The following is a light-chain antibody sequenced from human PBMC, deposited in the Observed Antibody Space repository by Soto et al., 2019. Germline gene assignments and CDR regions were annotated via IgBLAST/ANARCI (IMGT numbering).Light chain of an antibody. CDR3: SSYTRRSTRV. J-gene: IGLJ3*02. CDR1: SSDVGGYNY. V-gene: IGLV2-14*01. CDR2: EVS. Sequence: QPVLTQPASVSGSPGQSITISCTGTSSDVGGYNYVSWYQQHPGKAPKLMIYEVSNRPSGVSNRFSGSKSGNTASLTISGLQAEDEADYYCSSYTRRSTRVFGGGTKVTVL.